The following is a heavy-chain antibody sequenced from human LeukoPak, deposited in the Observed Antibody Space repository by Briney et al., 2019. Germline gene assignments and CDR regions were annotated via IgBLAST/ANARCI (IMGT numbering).Heavy chain of an antibody. CDR2: INPNSGGI. Sequence: ASVKASCKASGYTFTGYYMHWVRQAPGQGLEWMGWINPNSGGINYAQKFQGWVTMTRDTSISTAYMELSRLRSDDTAVYYCARGYNGEPALPTDYWGQGTLVTVSS. D-gene: IGHD1-14*01. J-gene: IGHJ4*02. CDR3: ARGYNGEPALPTDY. CDR1: GYTFTGYY. V-gene: IGHV1-2*04.